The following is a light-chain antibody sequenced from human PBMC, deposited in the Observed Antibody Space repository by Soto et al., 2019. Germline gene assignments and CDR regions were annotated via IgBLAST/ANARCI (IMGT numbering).Light chain of an antibody. CDR2: DAS. J-gene: IGKJ1*01. Sequence: EIVLSQSPATLSLSPGERATLSCRASQSVSSYLAWYQHIPGQAPRLLIYDASKRATGIPARFSGSGSGTDFTLTISSLETEDFAVYYCQQRSNWPPTWTFGQGTKVEVK. CDR1: QSVSSY. V-gene: IGKV3-11*01. CDR3: QQRSNWPPTWT.